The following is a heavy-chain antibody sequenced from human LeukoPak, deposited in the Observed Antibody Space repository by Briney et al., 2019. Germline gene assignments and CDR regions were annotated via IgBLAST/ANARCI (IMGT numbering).Heavy chain of an antibody. CDR1: GFTVSSNE. V-gene: IGHV3-21*01. J-gene: IGHJ6*03. CDR3: ASLDPIKQNIYYYYYMDV. CDR2: ISSSSSYI. D-gene: IGHD1-1*01. Sequence: PGGSLRLSCAASGFTVSSNEMSWVRQAPGKGLEWVSSISSSSSYIYYADSVKGRFTISRDNAKNSLYLQMNSLGAEDTAVYYCASLDPIKQNIYYYYYMDVWGKGTTVTVSS.